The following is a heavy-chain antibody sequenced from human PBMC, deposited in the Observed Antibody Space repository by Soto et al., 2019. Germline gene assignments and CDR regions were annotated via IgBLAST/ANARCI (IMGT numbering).Heavy chain of an antibody. D-gene: IGHD2-21*02. CDR1: GFTFSSHA. CDR2: ISGSGGST. V-gene: IGHV3-23*01. J-gene: IGHJ4*02. Sequence: GGSLRLSCAASGFTFSSHAMSWVRQAPGKGLEWVSAISGSGGSTYYADSVKGRFTISRDNSKNTLYLQMNSLRAEDTAVYYCAKDGMFGYCGGDCYPTPYYFDYWGQGTLVTVSS. CDR3: AKDGMFGYCGGDCYPTPYYFDY.